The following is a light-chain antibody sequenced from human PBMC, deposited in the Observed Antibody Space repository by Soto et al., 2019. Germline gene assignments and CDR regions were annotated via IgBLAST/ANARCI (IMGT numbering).Light chain of an antibody. Sequence: DIQVTQSPSFLSASVGDRVTITCRASRGISTSLAWYQQKPGKAPNLLIYAPPTLQSGVPSRFGGSGSGTEFTLTISGLQAEDFATYYCQQLYTYPLTFGGGTKVDIK. CDR3: QQLYTYPLT. CDR1: RGISTS. V-gene: IGKV1-9*01. CDR2: APP. J-gene: IGKJ4*01.